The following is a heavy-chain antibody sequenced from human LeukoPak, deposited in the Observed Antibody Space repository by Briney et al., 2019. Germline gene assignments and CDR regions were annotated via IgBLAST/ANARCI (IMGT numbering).Heavy chain of an antibody. J-gene: IGHJ6*02. CDR3: ARDGTTVTTNYYYAVDV. CDR1: GFTFNGYS. Sequence: GGSLRLSCTASGFTFNGYSMNWVRQAPGKGLEWVSSISTSSSYIYYADSVKGRFTISRDNAKNSLYLQMNSLRAEDTAVYYCARDGTTVTTNYYYAVDVWGQGTTVTVSS. CDR2: ISTSSSYI. V-gene: IGHV3-21*01. D-gene: IGHD4-17*01.